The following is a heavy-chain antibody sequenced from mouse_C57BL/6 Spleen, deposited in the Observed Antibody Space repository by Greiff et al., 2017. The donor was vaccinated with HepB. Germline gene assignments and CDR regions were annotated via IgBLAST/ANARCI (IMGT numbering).Heavy chain of an antibody. CDR2: INPSSGYT. D-gene: IGHD1-1*01. Sequence: VKLQESGAELAKPGASVKLSCKASGYTFTSYWMHWVKQRPGQGLEWIGYINPSSGYTKYNQKFKDKATLTADKSSITAYMQLSSLTYEDSAVYYCARYYGSSYGYFDVWGTGTTVTVSS. V-gene: IGHV1-7*01. CDR1: GYTFTSYW. J-gene: IGHJ1*03. CDR3: ARYYGSSYGYFDV.